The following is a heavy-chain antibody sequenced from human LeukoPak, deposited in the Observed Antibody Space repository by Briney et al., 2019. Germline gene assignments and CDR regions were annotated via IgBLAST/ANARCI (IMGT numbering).Heavy chain of an antibody. V-gene: IGHV4-30-4*08. Sequence: SSQTLSLTXTVSGGSISSGDYYWSWIRQPPGKGLEWIGYIYYSGSTYYNPSLKSRVTIPVDTSKNQFSLKLSSVTAADTAVYYCAAGCSSTSCSTDYWGQGTLVTVSS. CDR1: GGSISSGDYY. D-gene: IGHD2-2*01. CDR3: AAGCSSTSCSTDY. J-gene: IGHJ4*02. CDR2: IYYSGST.